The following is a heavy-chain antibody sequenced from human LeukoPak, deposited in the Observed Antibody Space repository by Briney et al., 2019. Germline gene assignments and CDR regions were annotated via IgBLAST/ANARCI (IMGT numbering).Heavy chain of an antibody. CDR2: ISARAGSA. CDR1: ELSFSTYA. J-gene: IGHJ4*02. D-gene: IGHD6-19*01. V-gene: IGHV3-23*02. CDR3: AKEGSGWFDGRYFDN. Sequence: GGSLRLSCAASELSFSTYAMSWVRQAPGRGLEWVAGISARAGSAYYRDSLKGRLTISRDNSKNTLYLQMNDLRPEDTARYYCAKEGSGWFDGRYFDNWGQGTLLTVSS.